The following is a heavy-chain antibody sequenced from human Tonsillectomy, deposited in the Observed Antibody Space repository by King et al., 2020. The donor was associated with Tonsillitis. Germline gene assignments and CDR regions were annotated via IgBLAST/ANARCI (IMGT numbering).Heavy chain of an antibody. CDR2: LIGRGGST. D-gene: IGHD3-10*01. Sequence: VQLVESGGGLVQPGGSLRLSCAASGFTFSSYAMSWVRQAPGKGLEWVSALIGRGGSTYFADSVKGRFTISRDNSKNTRYLQMNSLRAEDTAVYYCAKGVWFGELLCFDYWGQGTLVTVSS. CDR1: GFTFSSYA. CDR3: AKGVWFGELLCFDY. V-gene: IGHV3-23*04. J-gene: IGHJ4*02.